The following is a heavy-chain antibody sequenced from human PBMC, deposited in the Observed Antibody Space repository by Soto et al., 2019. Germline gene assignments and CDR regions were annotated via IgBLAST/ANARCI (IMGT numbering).Heavy chain of an antibody. CDR1: GGSFSGYY. D-gene: IGHD3-3*01. CDR3: ARVGVYYDFWSGYYGVLDY. V-gene: IGHV4-34*01. J-gene: IGHJ4*02. Sequence: QVQLQQWGAGLLKPSETLSLTCAVYGGSFSGYYWSWIRQPPGKGLEWIGEINHSGSTTYNPSLKSRVTISVDTSKNQFSLKLSSVTAADTAVYYCARVGVYYDFWSGYYGVLDYWGQGTLVTVSS. CDR2: INHSGST.